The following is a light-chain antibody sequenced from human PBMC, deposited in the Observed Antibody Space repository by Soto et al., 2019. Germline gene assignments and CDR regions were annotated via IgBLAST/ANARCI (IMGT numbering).Light chain of an antibody. CDR2: KAS. J-gene: IGKJ1*01. CDR3: HQYNSYSS. V-gene: IGKV1-5*03. Sequence: DIQMTQSPSTLSASVGDRVTITCRASQRISNWLAWYQQKPGKAPKLLIYKASTLERGVPSRFSGSGSGTVFTLTSSRLQPDDFATYYCHQYNSYSSFGQGTKVEI. CDR1: QRISNW.